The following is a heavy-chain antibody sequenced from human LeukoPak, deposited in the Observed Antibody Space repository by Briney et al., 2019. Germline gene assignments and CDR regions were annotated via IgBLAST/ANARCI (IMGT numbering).Heavy chain of an antibody. CDR1: GGTFSSYA. J-gene: IGHJ4*02. V-gene: IGHV1-69*13. CDR3: ARARGSTSCPGY. D-gene: IGHD2-2*01. Sequence: SVKVSCKASGGTFSSYAISWVRQAPGQGLEWMGGIIPIFGTANYAQKFQGRVTITADESTSTAYMELSSLRSEDTAVYYCARARGSTSCPGYWGQGTLVTVSS. CDR2: IIPIFGTA.